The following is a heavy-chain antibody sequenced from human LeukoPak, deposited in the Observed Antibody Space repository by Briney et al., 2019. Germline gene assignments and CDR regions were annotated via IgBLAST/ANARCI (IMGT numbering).Heavy chain of an antibody. CDR3: AKDPPFPTTGTTGEDY. Sequence: PGGSLRLSCAASGFTFSSYTMSWVRQAPGKGLEWVSAISGSGGSTYYADSVKGRFTISRDNSKNTLYLQMNSLRAEDTAVYYCAKDPPFPTTGTTGEDYWGQGTLVTVSS. J-gene: IGHJ4*02. CDR1: GFTFSSYT. D-gene: IGHD4-17*01. V-gene: IGHV3-23*01. CDR2: ISGSGGST.